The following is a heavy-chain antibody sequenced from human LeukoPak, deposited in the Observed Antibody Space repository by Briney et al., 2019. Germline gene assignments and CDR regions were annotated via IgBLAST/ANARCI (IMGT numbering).Heavy chain of an antibody. Sequence: ASVKVSCKASGYTFTGYYMHWVRQAPGQGLEWMGWINPNSDGTNYAQKFQGRVTMTRDTSISTAYMELSRLRADDTAVYYCARVLRQYQLLLGYWGQGTLVTVSS. CDR3: ARVLRQYQLLLGY. D-gene: IGHD2-2*01. CDR1: GYTFTGYY. V-gene: IGHV1-2*02. CDR2: INPNSDGT. J-gene: IGHJ4*02.